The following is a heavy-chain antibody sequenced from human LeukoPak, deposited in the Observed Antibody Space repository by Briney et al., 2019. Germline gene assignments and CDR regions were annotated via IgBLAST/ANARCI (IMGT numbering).Heavy chain of an antibody. CDR3: ARVTGSGWNYFDY. Sequence: GGSLRLSCAASGFTVSSNYMSWVRQAPGKGLEWASSISSSSHYIYYADSVKGRFTSSRDSAKNSLYLQMNSLRAEDTAIYYCARVTGSGWNYFDYWGQGTLVTVSS. CDR1: GFTVSSNY. V-gene: IGHV3-21*01. J-gene: IGHJ4*02. D-gene: IGHD6-19*01. CDR2: ISSSSHYI.